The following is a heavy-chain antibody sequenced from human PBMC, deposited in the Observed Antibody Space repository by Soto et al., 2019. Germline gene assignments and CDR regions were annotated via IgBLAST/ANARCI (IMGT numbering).Heavy chain of an antibody. J-gene: IGHJ4*02. Sequence: ASVKVSCKASGYTFTNSAIHWVLQAPGQGLEWMGWINAGNGDTKYSQKFQGRVTITRDTSASTAYMEVSSLRSEDTAVYYCAKDGGVATDWGQGTLVTVS. CDR2: INAGNGDT. CDR3: AKDGGVATD. CDR1: GYTFTNSA. D-gene: IGHD3-16*01. V-gene: IGHV1-3*01.